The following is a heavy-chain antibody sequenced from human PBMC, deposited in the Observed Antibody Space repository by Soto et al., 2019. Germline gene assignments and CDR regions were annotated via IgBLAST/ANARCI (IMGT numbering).Heavy chain of an antibody. J-gene: IGHJ5*02. CDR3: ARAHVWHNYTSGPLDP. CDR2: INPSGGRR. CDR1: GYTFTTYY. Sequence: QVQLVQSGAEVRKPGASVKISCKASGYTFTTYYIQWVRQAPGQGLEWTGIINPSGGRRNYAQKFQGRVTMTSDTSTRTVYMELRSLRSEDTAMYYCARAHVWHNYTSGPLDPWGQGTLVTVFS. V-gene: IGHV1-46*01. D-gene: IGHD2-8*01.